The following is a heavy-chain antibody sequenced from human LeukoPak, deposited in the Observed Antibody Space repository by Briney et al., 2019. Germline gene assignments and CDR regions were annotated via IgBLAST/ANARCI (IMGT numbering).Heavy chain of an antibody. CDR3: TTVRYRSGFDP. J-gene: IGHJ5*02. D-gene: IGHD5-18*01. CDR2: IKRDGSEK. V-gene: IGHV3-7*02. Sequence: GGSLRLSCLASGITFSSYWMSWVRQAPGKGLEWVANIKRDGSEKNYVDSVKGRFTISRDNAKNSLYPQMNSLRAEDTAVYYCTTVRYRSGFDPWGQGTLVTVSS. CDR1: GITFSSYW.